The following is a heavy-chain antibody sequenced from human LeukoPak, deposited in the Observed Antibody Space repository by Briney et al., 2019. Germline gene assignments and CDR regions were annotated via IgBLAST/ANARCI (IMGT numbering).Heavy chain of an antibody. D-gene: IGHD4-17*01. J-gene: IGHJ4*02. CDR2: INPNSGGT. CDR1: GYTFTSYG. Sequence: VASVKVSCKASGYTFTSYGISWVRQAPGQGLEWMGWINPNSGGTNYAQKFQGRVTMTRDTSISTAYMELSRLRSDDTAVYYCARTVSTVTTIDYWGQGTLVTVSS. V-gene: IGHV1-2*02. CDR3: ARTVSTVTTIDY.